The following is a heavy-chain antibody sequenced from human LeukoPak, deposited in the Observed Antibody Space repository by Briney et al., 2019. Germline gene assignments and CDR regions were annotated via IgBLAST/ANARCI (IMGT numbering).Heavy chain of an antibody. D-gene: IGHD2-15*01. CDR3: ARDGAGYCSGGSCYSDY. CDR2: IYYSGST. CDR1: GDSISSYY. Sequence: SETLSLTCTVSGDSISSYYWSWIRQPPGKGLEWIGYIYYSGSTNYNPSLKSRVTTSVDTSKNQFSLKLSSVTAADTAVYYCARDGAGYCSGGSCYSDYWGQGTLVTVSS. J-gene: IGHJ4*02. V-gene: IGHV4-59*12.